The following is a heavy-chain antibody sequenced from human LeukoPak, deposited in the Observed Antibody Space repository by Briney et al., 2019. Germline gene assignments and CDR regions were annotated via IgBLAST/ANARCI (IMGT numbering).Heavy chain of an antibody. D-gene: IGHD6-19*01. CDR3: ARGSGWYYY. V-gene: IGHV4-34*01. Sequence: SETLSLTCAVYGGSFSGYSWNWIRQPPVKGLEWIGEINHSGGTNYNPSLKSRVTISVDTSKNQFSLKLSSVTAADTAVYYCARGSGWYYYWGQGTLVTVSS. CDR1: GGSFSGYS. CDR2: INHSGGT. J-gene: IGHJ4*02.